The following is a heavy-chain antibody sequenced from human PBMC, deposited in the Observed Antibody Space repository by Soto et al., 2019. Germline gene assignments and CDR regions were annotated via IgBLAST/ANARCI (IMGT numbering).Heavy chain of an antibody. J-gene: IGHJ6*02. CDR1: GYTFTSYG. Sequence: QVQLVQSGAEVKKPGASVKVSCKASGYTFTSYGISWVRQAPGQGLEWMGWISAYNGNTNYAQKLQGRVTMTTDTSTSTAYMELRSLRSDDTAVYYCARERYCSGGSCHSLIYYGMDVWGQGTTVTVSS. CDR2: ISAYNGNT. CDR3: ARERYCSGGSCHSLIYYGMDV. V-gene: IGHV1-18*01. D-gene: IGHD2-15*01.